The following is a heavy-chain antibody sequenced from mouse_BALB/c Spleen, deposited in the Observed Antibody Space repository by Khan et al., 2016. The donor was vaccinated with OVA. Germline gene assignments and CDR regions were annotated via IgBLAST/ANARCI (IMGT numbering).Heavy chain of an antibody. D-gene: IGHD2-14*01. CDR2: IRSGGST. J-gene: IGHJ3*01. Sequence: QVQLKQSGPGLVQPSQSLSITCTVSGFSLNTYGIHWIRQSQGKGLEWLGVIRSGGSTDYNGAFISSLNITKDKSKSPVFFKMNSLQADDTAIYYCARNSYMYDFTYWGQGTLVTVSA. CDR3: ARNSYMYDFTY. V-gene: IGHV2-2*01. CDR1: GFSLNTYG.